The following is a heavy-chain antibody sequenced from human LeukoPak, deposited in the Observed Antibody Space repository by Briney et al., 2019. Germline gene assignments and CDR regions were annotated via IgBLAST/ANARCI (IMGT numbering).Heavy chain of an antibody. J-gene: IGHJ4*02. V-gene: IGHV4-4*09. CDR1: GGSISTYY. CDR2: IHASGPT. D-gene: IGHD6-6*01. Sequence: SETLSLTCTVSGGSISTYYWSWIRRPPGKGLEWIAYIHASGPTNYNPSLKSRITISVDTSKNQFSLKLSSVTAADTAVYYCARHDAGIAARPLDNWGQGTLVTVSS. CDR3: ARHDAGIAARPLDN.